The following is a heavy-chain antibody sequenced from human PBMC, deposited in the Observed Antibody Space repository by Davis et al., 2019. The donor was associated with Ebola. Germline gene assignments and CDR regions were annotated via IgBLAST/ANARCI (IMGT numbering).Heavy chain of an antibody. CDR1: GYTFTNYG. Sequence: ASVKVSCKASGYTFTNYGITWVRQAPGQGLEWMGWINPHNGNTNYAQNVQGRVTMTTDTSTSTAYMEVGSLRSEDTAVYYCARGYDYWGQGTLVTVSS. CDR3: ARGYDY. CDR2: INPHNGNT. V-gene: IGHV1-18*04. J-gene: IGHJ4*02.